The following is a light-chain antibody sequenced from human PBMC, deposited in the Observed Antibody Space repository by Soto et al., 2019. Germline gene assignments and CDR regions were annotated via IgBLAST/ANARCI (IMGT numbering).Light chain of an antibody. Sequence: QSVLTQPASVSGSPGQSITISCSGSSSDIGAYNHVAWFQQFPGKTPKLVIYSVSDRPSGVSYRFSGSKSGNTASLTISGLQAEDEADYYCSSFTASTNIVFGTGTKVTVL. CDR1: SSDIGAYNH. CDR3: SSFTASTNIV. CDR2: SVS. J-gene: IGLJ1*01. V-gene: IGLV2-14*01.